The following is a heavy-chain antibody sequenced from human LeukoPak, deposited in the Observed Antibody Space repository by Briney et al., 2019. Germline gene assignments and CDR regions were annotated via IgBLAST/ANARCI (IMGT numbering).Heavy chain of an antibody. V-gene: IGHV3-23*01. CDR1: GFTFSSYA. Sequence: PGGSLRLSCAASGFTFSSYAMSWVRQAPGKGLEWVSAISGSGGSTYYADSVKGRFTISRDNSKNTLYLQMNSLRAEDTAVYYCARDCSGGSCQNYYGMDVWGQGTTVTVSS. D-gene: IGHD2-15*01. CDR3: ARDCSGGSCQNYYGMDV. J-gene: IGHJ6*02. CDR2: ISGSGGST.